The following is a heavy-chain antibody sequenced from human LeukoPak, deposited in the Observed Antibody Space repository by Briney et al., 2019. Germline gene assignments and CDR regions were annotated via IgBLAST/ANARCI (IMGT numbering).Heavy chain of an antibody. CDR1: EFSVGSNY. D-gene: IGHD3-10*01. CDR2: IYSGGST. J-gene: IGHJ4*02. V-gene: IGHV3-66*01. Sequence: GGSLRLSCAASEFSVGSNYMTWVRQAPGKGLEWVSLIYSGGSTYYADSVKGRFTISRDNSKNTLYLQMNSLRAEDTAVYYCARVPLWFGELLSSAGYWGQGTLVTVSS. CDR3: ARVPLWFGELLSSAGY.